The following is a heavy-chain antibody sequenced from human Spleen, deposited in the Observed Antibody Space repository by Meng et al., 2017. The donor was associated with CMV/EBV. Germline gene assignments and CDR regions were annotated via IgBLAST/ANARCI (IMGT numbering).Heavy chain of an antibody. Sequence: SETLSLTCTVSGGSVSSGSYYWSWIRQPPEKGLEWIGYIYYSGSTNYNPSLKSRVTISVDTSKNQFSLKLSSVTAADTAVYFCARGVDYYYGMDVWGQGTTVTVSS. CDR2: IYYSGST. CDR3: ARGVDYYYGMDV. D-gene: IGHD3-10*01. J-gene: IGHJ6*02. V-gene: IGHV4-61*01. CDR1: GGSVSSGSYY.